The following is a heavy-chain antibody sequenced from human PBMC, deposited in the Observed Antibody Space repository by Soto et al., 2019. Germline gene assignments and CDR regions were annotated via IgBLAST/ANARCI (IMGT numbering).Heavy chain of an antibody. CDR2: ISYDGSNK. V-gene: IGHV3-30-3*01. D-gene: IGHD3-22*01. J-gene: IGHJ6*02. CDR1: GFTFSSYA. CDR3: ARDPTVTPVNYGMDV. Sequence: GGSLRLSCAASGFTFSSYAMHWVRQAPGKGLEWVAVISYDGSNKYYADSVKGRFTISRDNSKNTLYLQMNSLRAEDTAVYYCARDPTVTPVNYGMDVWGQGTTVTVSS.